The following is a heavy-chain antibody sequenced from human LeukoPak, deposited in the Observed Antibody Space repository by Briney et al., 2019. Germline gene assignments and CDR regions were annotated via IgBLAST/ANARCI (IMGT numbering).Heavy chain of an antibody. D-gene: IGHD6-19*01. J-gene: IGHJ5*02. CDR2: INSDGSST. Sequence: GGSLRLSCAASGFTFSSYWMHWVRQAPGKGLVWVSRINSDGSSTSYADSVKGRFTISRDNAKNTLYLQMNSLRAEDTAAYYCAKPFSSGWYNGGHNWFDPWGQGTLVTVSS. V-gene: IGHV3-74*01. CDR3: AKPFSSGWYNGGHNWFDP. CDR1: GFTFSSYW.